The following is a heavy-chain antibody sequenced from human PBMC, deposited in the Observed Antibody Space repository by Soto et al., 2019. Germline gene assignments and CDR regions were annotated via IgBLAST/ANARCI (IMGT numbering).Heavy chain of an antibody. V-gene: IGHV4-34*01. D-gene: IGHD5-12*01. CDR2: INHSGST. CDR3: ARGSGILVTIYSYYGMDV. CDR1: GGSFSGYY. J-gene: IGHJ6*02. Sequence: SETLSLTCAVSGGSFSGYYWSWIRQPPGKGLEWIGEINHSGSTNYNPSLKSRVTISVDTSKNQFSLKLSSVTAADTAVYYCARGSGILVTIYSYYGMDVWGQGTTVTVS.